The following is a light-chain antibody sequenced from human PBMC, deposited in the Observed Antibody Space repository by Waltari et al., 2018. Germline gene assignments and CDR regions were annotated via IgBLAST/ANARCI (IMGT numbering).Light chain of an antibody. CDR2: DAS. Sequence: EIVLTQAPGTLSLHAGARATPPCSASQTVGKSLALYQHKPGQAPRLLIYDASIRATGIPDMFSGSGSGTDFSLTISRLEPEDFSVYYCQHYVTLPATFGQGTKVEV. V-gene: IGKV3-20*01. CDR1: QTVGKS. CDR3: QHYVTLPAT. J-gene: IGKJ1*01.